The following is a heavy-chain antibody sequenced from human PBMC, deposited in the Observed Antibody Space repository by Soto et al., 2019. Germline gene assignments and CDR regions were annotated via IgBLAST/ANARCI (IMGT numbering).Heavy chain of an antibody. V-gene: IGHV3-30*18. D-gene: IGHD6-19*01. Sequence: QVQLVESGGGVVKPGRSLRLSCAASGFTFSSYGMHWVRQAPGKGLEWVAVISYDGSNKYYADSVKGRFTISRDNSKNTLYLQMNSLRAEDTAVYYCAKVVGGWYPTYDYWGQGTLVTVSS. J-gene: IGHJ4*02. CDR1: GFTFSSYG. CDR2: ISYDGSNK. CDR3: AKVVGGWYPTYDY.